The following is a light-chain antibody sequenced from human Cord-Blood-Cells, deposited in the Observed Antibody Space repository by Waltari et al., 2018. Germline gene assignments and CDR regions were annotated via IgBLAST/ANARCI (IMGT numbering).Light chain of an antibody. V-gene: IGLV2-8*01. J-gene: IGLJ2*01. CDR2: EVS. CDR1: SSDAGGYTY. Sequence: QSALTQPPSASGSPGQSVTISCTGTSSDAGGYTYVSWYHQHPGKAPKLMIDEVSKRPSGVPDRFSGSKSGNTASLTVSGLQAEDEADYYCSSYAGSNVVFGGGTKLTVL. CDR3: SSYAGSNVV.